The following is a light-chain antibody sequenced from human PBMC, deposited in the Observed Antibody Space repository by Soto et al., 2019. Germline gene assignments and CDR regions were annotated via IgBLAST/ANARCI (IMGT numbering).Light chain of an antibody. V-gene: IGKV3-20*01. CDR3: HQNGLPWT. CDR1: QSIPYKY. Sequence: VVKKSPGTLSLFAGERATLSCMASQSIPYKYLPWHQQTPGQPPSPLIDAITNRATGLPDRCSGSGAGTEFTLTISRQAAEDSAVSCSHQNGLPWTFGQGTKVDIK. CDR2: AIT. J-gene: IGKJ1*01.